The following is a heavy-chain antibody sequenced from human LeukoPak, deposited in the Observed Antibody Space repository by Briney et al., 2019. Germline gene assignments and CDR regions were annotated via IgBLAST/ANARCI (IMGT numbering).Heavy chain of an antibody. J-gene: IGHJ4*02. D-gene: IGHD3-22*01. V-gene: IGHV1-2*02. CDR1: GYTFTGYY. Sequence: ASVRVSCKASGYTFTGYYMHWVRQAPGRGLEWMGWINPNSGGTNYAQKFQGRVTMTRDTSISTAYMELSRLRSDDTAVYYCARPNYYDSSGYYYPRDYFDYWGQGTLVTVSS. CDR3: ARPNYYDSSGYYYPRDYFDY. CDR2: INPNSGGT.